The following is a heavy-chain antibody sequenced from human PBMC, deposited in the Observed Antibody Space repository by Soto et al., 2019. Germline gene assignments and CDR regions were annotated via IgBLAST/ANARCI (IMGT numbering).Heavy chain of an antibody. J-gene: IGHJ6*02. CDR1: GFTFINYA. D-gene: IGHD3-16*02. CDR2: ISGRGVTT. Sequence: GGSLRLSCAASGFTFINYAMSWVRQPPGKGLEWVSGISGRGVTTYYAKSVKGRFTISRDNSKNTLYLQMSSLRAEDTAIYYCAKEGSEDDYFWGSYRYNGGLDVWGQGTTVTVSS. V-gene: IGHV3-23*01. CDR3: AKEGSEDDYFWGSYRYNGGLDV.